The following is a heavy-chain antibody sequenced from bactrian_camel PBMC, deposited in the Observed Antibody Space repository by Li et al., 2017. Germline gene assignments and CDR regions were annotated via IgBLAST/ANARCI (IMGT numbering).Heavy chain of an antibody. CDR2: IDSDGST. Sequence: QVQLVESGGGSVQAGGSLNVSCALSTDSVCMAWFRQVPGKEREGVATIDSDGSTTYVDSVKGRFTVSQDNAKKTLYLQMNSLEPEDSAMYYCAADAVVCTLRASSYKYWGQGTQVTVS. V-gene: IGHV3S53*01. CDR1: TDSVC. J-gene: IGHJ4*01. D-gene: IGHD5*01. CDR3: AADAVVCTLRASSYKY.